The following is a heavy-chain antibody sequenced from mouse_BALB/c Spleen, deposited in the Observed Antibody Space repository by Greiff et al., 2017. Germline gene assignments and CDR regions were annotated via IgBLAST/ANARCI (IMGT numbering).Heavy chain of an antibody. V-gene: IGHV3-2*02. CDR3: ARGVLRIDY. CDR1: GYSITSDYA. Sequence: EVKLMESGPGLVKPSQSLSLTCTVTGYSITSDYAWNWIRQFPGNKLEWMGYISYSGSTSYNPSLKSRISITRDTSKNQFFLQLNSVTTEDTATYYCARGVLRIDYWGQGTTLTVSS. CDR2: ISYSGST. D-gene: IGHD1-1*01. J-gene: IGHJ2*01.